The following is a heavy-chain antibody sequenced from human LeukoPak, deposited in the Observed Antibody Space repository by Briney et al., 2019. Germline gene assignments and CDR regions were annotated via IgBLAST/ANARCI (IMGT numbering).Heavy chain of an antibody. CDR1: GGSISSYY. Sequence: SETLSLTCTVSGGSISSYYWSWIRQPPGKGLEWIGYIYYSGSTNYNPSLKSRVTTSVDTSKNQFSLKLTSVTAADTAAYYCARGAHYFDYWGQGALVTVSS. J-gene: IGHJ4*02. CDR3: ARGAHYFDY. V-gene: IGHV4-59*01. CDR2: IYYSGST.